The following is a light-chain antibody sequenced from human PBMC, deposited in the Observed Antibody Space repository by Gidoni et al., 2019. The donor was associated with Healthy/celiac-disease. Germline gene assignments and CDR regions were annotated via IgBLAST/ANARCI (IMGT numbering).Light chain of an antibody. CDR1: SSDVGVYNY. Sequence: QSALTQPRSVSGSPGQSVTISCTGTSSDVGVYNYVSWYQQHPGKAPKLMIYDVSKRPSGVPDRFSGSKSGNTASLTISGLQAEDEADYYCCSYAGSYIHVVFGGGTKLTVL. V-gene: IGLV2-11*01. CDR3: CSYAGSYIHVV. CDR2: DVS. J-gene: IGLJ2*01.